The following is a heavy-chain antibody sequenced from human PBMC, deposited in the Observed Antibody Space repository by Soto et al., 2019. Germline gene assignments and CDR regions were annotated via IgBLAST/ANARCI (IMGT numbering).Heavy chain of an antibody. D-gene: IGHD2-2*01. CDR3: ARDFPYCGSTSCYSAAPKY. J-gene: IGHJ4*02. Sequence: PGGSLRLSCAASGFSSSNYAMHWVRQTPDKGLEWVAVMSHDGSSSFYADSVKGRFTISRDNSKTTLYLQMNSLSTEDTAVYYCARDFPYCGSTSCYSAAPKYWGQGTLVTVSS. V-gene: IGHV3-30-3*01. CDR1: GFSSSNYA. CDR2: MSHDGSSS.